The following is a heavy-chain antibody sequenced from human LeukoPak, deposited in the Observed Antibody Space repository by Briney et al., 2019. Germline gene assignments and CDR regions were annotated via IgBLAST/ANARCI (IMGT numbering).Heavy chain of an antibody. V-gene: IGHV1-18*01. J-gene: IGHJ4*02. CDR3: ARVPPPPTWGSINY. CDR1: GYTFTSYG. CDR2: ISAYNGNT. D-gene: IGHD7-27*01. Sequence: ASVKVSCKASGYTFTSYGISWVRQAPGQGLEWMGWISAYNGNTNYAQKLQGRVTMTTDTSTSTAYMELRSLRSDDTAVYYCARVPPPPTWGSINYWGQGTLVTVSS.